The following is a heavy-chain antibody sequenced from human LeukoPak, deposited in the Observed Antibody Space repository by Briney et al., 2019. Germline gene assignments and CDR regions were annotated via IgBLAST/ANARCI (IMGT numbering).Heavy chain of an antibody. D-gene: IGHD3-10*01. V-gene: IGHV4-34*03. Sequence: SETLSLTCAVYGGSFSGYYWSWIRQPPGKGLEWIGEIYHSGSTNYNPSLKSRVTISVDKSKNQFSLKLSSVTAADTAVYYCAMVRGVIGYYWGQGTLVTVSS. J-gene: IGHJ4*02. CDR3: AMVRGVIGYY. CDR1: GGSFSGYY. CDR2: IYHSGST.